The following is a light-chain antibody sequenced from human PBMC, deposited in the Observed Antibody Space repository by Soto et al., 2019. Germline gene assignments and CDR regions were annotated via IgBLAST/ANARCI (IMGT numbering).Light chain of an antibody. CDR2: KAS. V-gene: IGKV1-5*03. CDR3: QQYKNYGSLT. CDR1: QSISGW. J-gene: IGKJ1*01. Sequence: DIQMTQSPSILSASVGDRVTITYRASQSISGWLAWYQQKPGKAPKLLIYKASTLESGVPSRFSGRGSGTEFTLTISSLQPDEFTTYYRQQYKNYGSLTLGQGTRVEIK.